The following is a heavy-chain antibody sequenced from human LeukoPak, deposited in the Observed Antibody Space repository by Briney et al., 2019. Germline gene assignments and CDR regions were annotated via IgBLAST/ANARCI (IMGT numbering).Heavy chain of an antibody. D-gene: IGHD4-11*01. Sequence: GGSLRLSCAASGFTVSSNYMSWVRQAPGKGLEWVSVIYSGGSTYYADSVKGRFTISRDNSKNTLYLQMNSLRAEDTAVYYCARDSQEASSYHIDYWGQGTLVSVSS. CDR3: ARDSQEASSYHIDY. CDR2: IYSGGST. CDR1: GFTVSSNY. V-gene: IGHV3-66*01. J-gene: IGHJ4*02.